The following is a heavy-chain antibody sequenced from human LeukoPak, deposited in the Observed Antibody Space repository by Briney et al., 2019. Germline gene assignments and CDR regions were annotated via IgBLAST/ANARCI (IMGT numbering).Heavy chain of an antibody. Sequence: SVKVSCKTSDNTFISYGISWVRQAPGQGLEWMGWINTYNGNTNYAQKLQGRVTLTTDTSTSIVYMELRSLRSDDTAMYYCARGLLQLDSWGQGTLVTVSS. V-gene: IGHV1-18*01. CDR3: ARGLLQLDS. J-gene: IGHJ4*02. CDR2: INTYNGNT. CDR1: DNTFISYG. D-gene: IGHD2-15*01.